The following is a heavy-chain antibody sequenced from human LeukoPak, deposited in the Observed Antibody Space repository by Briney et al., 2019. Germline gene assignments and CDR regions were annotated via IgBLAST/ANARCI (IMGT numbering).Heavy chain of an antibody. J-gene: IGHJ4*02. CDR1: GFTFSSYE. CDR2: ISSSGSTI. D-gene: IGHD2-15*01. CDR3: ARACSGASCPYYFDY. Sequence: GGSLRLSCAASGFTFSSYEMNWVRQAPGKGLEWVSYISSSGSTIYYANSVKGRFSIFRDNAKNTLYLQMNSLIADDTAVYYCARACSGASCPYYFDYWGQGTLVTVSS. V-gene: IGHV3-48*03.